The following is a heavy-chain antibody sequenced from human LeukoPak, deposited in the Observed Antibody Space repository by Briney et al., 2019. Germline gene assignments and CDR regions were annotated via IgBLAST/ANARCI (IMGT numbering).Heavy chain of an antibody. V-gene: IGHV4-59*01. D-gene: IGHD5-24*01. Sequence: NTSETLSLTCTVSGPSISNFYWSWIPQPPGRGLEWVGSINYSGTTNYNPSLKSRVTMSIDTSKNQVSLKLNSVTAADTAVYYCARDPIHRDDYNAEWGQGVLVSVSS. CDR1: GPSISNFY. CDR2: INYSGTT. J-gene: IGHJ4*02. CDR3: ARDPIHRDDYNAE.